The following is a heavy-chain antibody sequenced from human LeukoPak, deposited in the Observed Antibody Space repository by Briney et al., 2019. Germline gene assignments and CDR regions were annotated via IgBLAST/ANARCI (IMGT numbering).Heavy chain of an antibody. V-gene: IGHV3-21*01. J-gene: IGHJ4*02. Sequence: PGGSLRLSCTASGFTFGDYAMSWFRQAPGKGLEWVSSISSSSSYIFYADSVKGRFTISRDNAKNSLYLQMNSLRAEDTAVYYCARGEVVGTTTGVDYWGQGTLVTVSS. CDR1: GFTFGDYA. CDR3: ARGEVVGTTTGVDY. CDR2: ISSSSSYI. D-gene: IGHD1-26*01.